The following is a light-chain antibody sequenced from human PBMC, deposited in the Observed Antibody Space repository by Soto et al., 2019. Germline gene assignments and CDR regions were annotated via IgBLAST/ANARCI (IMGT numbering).Light chain of an antibody. J-gene: IGKJ2*01. V-gene: IGKV3-15*01. CDR1: QHVSSN. Sequence: EIVMTQSPATLSVSPGERATLSCRASQHVSSNLAWYQQKPGQAPRLLIYGASTRATGIPARFSGSGSGTEFTLTISSLQSEDFAVYYCQQYNNWPHTFCQGTKLEIK. CDR2: GAS. CDR3: QQYNNWPHT.